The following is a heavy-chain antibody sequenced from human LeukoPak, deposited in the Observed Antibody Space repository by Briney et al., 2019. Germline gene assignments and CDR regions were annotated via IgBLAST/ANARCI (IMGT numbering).Heavy chain of an antibody. CDR3: ARSVDTAMVNYFDY. CDR2: IYTSGST. Sequence: SETLSLTCTVSGGSISSYYWGWIRQPAGKGLEWIGRIYTSGSTNYNPSLKSRVTMSVDTSKNQFSLKLSSVTAADTAVYYCARSVDTAMVNYFDYWGQGTLVTVYS. CDR1: GGSISSYY. V-gene: IGHV4-4*07. D-gene: IGHD5-18*01. J-gene: IGHJ4*02.